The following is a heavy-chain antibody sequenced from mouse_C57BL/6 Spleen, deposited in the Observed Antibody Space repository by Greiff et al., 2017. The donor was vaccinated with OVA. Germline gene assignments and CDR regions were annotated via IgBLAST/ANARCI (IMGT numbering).Heavy chain of an antibody. CDR1: GFSLTSYG. Sequence: QVQLKESGPGLVQPSQSLSITCTVSGFSLTSYGVHWVRQSPGKGLEWLGVIWSGGSTDNNAAFISRLSISKDNSKSQVFLKMSSLQADDTAIYYCTRKGITNYYAMDYWGQGTSVTVSS. D-gene: IGHD2-4*01. J-gene: IGHJ4*01. V-gene: IGHV2-2*01. CDR3: TRKGITNYYAMDY. CDR2: IWSGGST.